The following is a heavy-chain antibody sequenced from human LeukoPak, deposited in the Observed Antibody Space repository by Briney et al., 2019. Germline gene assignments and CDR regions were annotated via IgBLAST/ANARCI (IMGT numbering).Heavy chain of an antibody. CDR2: ISSSGSTI. Sequence: GGSLRLSCAASEFTFSSYEMNWVRQAPGKRLEWVSYISSSGSTIYYADSVKGRFTISRDNAKNSLYLQMNSLRAEDTAVYYCAREVTSLYSYGVSYYYGMDVWGQGTTVTVSS. D-gene: IGHD5-18*01. CDR3: AREVTSLYSYGVSYYYGMDV. V-gene: IGHV3-48*03. CDR1: EFTFSSYE. J-gene: IGHJ6*02.